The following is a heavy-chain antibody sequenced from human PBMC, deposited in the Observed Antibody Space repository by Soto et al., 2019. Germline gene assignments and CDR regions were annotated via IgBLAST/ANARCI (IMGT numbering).Heavy chain of an antibody. Sequence: PSQTLSLTCAISGDSVSSNSAAWNWIRQSPSRGLEWLGRTYYRSKWYNDYAVSVKSRITINPDTSKNQFSLQLNSVTPEDTAVYYCARDRVYCSGGSCYVDYYYGTDVWGQGTTVTVSS. V-gene: IGHV6-1*01. CDR2: TYYRSKWYN. D-gene: IGHD2-15*01. CDR3: ARDRVYCSGGSCYVDYYYGTDV. CDR1: GDSVSSNSAA. J-gene: IGHJ6*02.